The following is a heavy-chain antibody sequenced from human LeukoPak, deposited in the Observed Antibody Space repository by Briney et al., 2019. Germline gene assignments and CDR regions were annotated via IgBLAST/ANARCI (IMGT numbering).Heavy chain of an antibody. CDR2: IHSGESP. CDR3: ARGGGVRTGSGWRPGNWFDP. V-gene: IGHV4-38-2*02. J-gene: IGHJ5*02. D-gene: IGHD6-19*01. CDR1: GYSISSGYF. Sequence: SETPSLTCSVSGYSISSGYFWGWIRQPPGKGLEWIGIIHSGESPYYSPSLESRISISIDTSKNQFSLKFNSVTAADTAVYYCARGGGVRTGSGWRPGNWFDPWGQGTLVIVSS.